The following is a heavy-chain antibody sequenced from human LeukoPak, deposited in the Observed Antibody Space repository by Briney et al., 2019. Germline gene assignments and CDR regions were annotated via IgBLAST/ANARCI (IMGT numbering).Heavy chain of an antibody. Sequence: SETLSLTCTVSGGSISSYYWSWIRQPPGKGLEWIGYMYYSGSTNYNPSLRGRVTISVDTSKNQFSLKLSSVTAADTAVYFCASTYSLYDAFDIWGQGTMVTVSS. CDR3: ASTYSLYDAFDI. CDR2: MYYSGST. CDR1: GGSISSYY. D-gene: IGHD1-26*01. V-gene: IGHV4-59*01. J-gene: IGHJ3*02.